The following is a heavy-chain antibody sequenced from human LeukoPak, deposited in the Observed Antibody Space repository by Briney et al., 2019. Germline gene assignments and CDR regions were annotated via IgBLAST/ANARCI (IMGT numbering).Heavy chain of an antibody. CDR2: IKQDGSEK. Sequence: GGSLRLSCAASGFTFSSYWMSWVRQAPGKGLEWVANIKQDGSEKYYVDSVKGRFTISRDNAKNSLYLQMNSLRAEDTAVYYYAREYCSGGSCYSSLDAFDIWGQGTMVTVSS. CDR1: GFTFSSYW. CDR3: AREYCSGGSCYSSLDAFDI. J-gene: IGHJ3*02. V-gene: IGHV3-7*01. D-gene: IGHD2-15*01.